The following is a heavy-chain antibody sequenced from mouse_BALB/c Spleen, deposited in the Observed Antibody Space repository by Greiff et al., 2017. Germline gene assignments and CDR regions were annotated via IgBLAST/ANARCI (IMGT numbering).Heavy chain of an antibody. CDR3: AKQIWELRREGRED. J-gene: IGHJ2*01. CDR1: EYEFPSHD. CDR2: INSDGGST. V-gene: IGHV5-2*01. D-gene: IGHD2-1*01. Sequence: EVQVVESGGGLVQPGESLKLSCESNEYEFPSHDMSWVRKTPEKRLELVAAINSDGGSTYYPDTMERRFIISRDNTKKTLYLQMSSLRSEDTALYYCAKQIWELRREGREDWGQGTTLTVSS.